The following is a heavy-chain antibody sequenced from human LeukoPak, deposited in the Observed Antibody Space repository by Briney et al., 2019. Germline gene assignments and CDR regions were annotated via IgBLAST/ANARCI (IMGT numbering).Heavy chain of an antibody. J-gene: IGHJ4*02. CDR3: ATLTAVAGTEDY. Sequence: PSVKLCCKASGGTFSSYAISWVRKAPGQGLEWMGGIIPIFGTANYAQKFQGRVTITTDESTSTAYMELSSLRSEDTAVYYCATLTAVAGTEDYWGQGTLVTVSS. CDR2: IIPIFGTA. CDR1: GGTFSSYA. V-gene: IGHV1-69*05. D-gene: IGHD1-1*01.